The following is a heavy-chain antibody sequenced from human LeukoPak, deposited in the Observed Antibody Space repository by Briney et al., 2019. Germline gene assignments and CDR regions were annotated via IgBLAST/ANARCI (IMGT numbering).Heavy chain of an antibody. CDR2: IKSKTDGGTT. J-gene: IGHJ4*02. D-gene: IGHD5-18*01. V-gene: IGHV3-15*01. CDR1: GFTFSNAW. CDR3: TTLWLLYYFDY. Sequence: PGGSLRLSCAASGFTFSNAWMSWVRQAPGKGLEWVGRIKSKTDGGTTDYAAPVKGRFTISRDDSKSTLYLQMNSLKTEDTAVYYCTTLWLLYYFDYWGQGTLVTVSS.